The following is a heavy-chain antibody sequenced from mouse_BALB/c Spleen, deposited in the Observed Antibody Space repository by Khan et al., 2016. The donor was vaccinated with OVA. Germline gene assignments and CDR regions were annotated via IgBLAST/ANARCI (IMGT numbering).Heavy chain of an antibody. J-gene: IGHJ2*02. D-gene: IGHD1-1*01. V-gene: IGHV5-6-4*01. Sequence: EVELVESGGGLVRPGGSLKLSCAASGFSFSSYSMPWVRQTPEKRLEWVATISSGGSYTYYPDSVTGRFTISSDNANNTQHLQVNSLQSEDTAMYYCTGHRGYYGSSHYIDYWGQGTSVTVSS. CDR2: ISSGGSYT. CDR1: GFSFSSYS. CDR3: TGHRGYYGSSHYIDY.